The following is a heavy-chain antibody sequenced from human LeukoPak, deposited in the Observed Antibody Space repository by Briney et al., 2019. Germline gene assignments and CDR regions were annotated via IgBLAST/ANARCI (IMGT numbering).Heavy chain of an antibody. CDR1: GFTFTSYY. D-gene: IGHD4-17*01. Sequence: PGGSLRLSCAASGFTFTSYYMHWVRQAPGQGLEWMGIINPSGGSTSYAQKFQGRVTMTRDMSTSTVYMELSSLRSEDTAVYYCARASYGDYVVRLDWFDPWGQGTLVTVSS. CDR2: INPSGGST. J-gene: IGHJ5*02. CDR3: ARASYGDYVVRLDWFDP. V-gene: IGHV1-46*01.